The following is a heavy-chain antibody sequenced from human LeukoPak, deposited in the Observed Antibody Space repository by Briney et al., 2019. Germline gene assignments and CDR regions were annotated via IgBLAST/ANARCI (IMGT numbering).Heavy chain of an antibody. D-gene: IGHD6-19*01. V-gene: IGHV4-30-2*01. J-gene: IGHJ4*02. CDR3: ARDYSSKGYYFDY. CDR2: IYHSGST. CDR1: GGSISSGGYS. Sequence: SETLSLTCAVSGGSISSGGYSWSWIRQPPGKGLEWIGYIYHSGSTYYNPSLKSRVTMSVDTSKNQFSLKLSSVTAADTAVYYCARDYSSKGYYFDYWGQGTLVTVSS.